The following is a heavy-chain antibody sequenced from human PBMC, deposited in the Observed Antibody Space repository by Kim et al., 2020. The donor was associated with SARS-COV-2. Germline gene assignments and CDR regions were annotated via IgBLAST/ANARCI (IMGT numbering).Heavy chain of an antibody. D-gene: IGHD6-19*01. V-gene: IGHV3-23*01. J-gene: IGHJ4*02. CDR3: AHSSGWTANYFDY. Sequence: YADAVKGRFTISRDNSKNTLYLQMNSLRAEDTAVYYCAHSSGWTANYFDYWGQGTLVTVSS.